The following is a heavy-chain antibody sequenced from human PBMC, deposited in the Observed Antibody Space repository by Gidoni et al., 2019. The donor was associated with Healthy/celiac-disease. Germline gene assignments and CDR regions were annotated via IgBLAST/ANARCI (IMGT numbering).Heavy chain of an antibody. V-gene: IGHV2-70*04. CDR3: ARIDLYGDYGSFDY. Sequence: QVTLKESGPALVKPTQTLTLTCTFSGFSLSTSGMRVSWIRQPPGKALEWLARIDWDDDKFYSTSLKTRLTISKDTSKNQVVLTMTNMDPVDTATYYCARIDLYGDYGSFDYWSQGTLVTVSS. J-gene: IGHJ4*02. D-gene: IGHD4-17*01. CDR1: GFSLSTSGMR. CDR2: IDWDDDK.